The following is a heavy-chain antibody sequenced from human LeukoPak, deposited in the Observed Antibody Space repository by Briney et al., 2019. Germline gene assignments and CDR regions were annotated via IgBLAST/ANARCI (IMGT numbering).Heavy chain of an antibody. J-gene: IGHJ4*02. V-gene: IGHV1-18*01. CDR3: ARTNLDCKSGVCYDY. CDR2: ISAYNGKT. CDR1: DYTFTNYG. D-gene: IGHD2-8*01. Sequence: ASVKVSCKASDYTFTNYGISWVRQAPGQGLEWMGWISAYNGKTYYAQKFQGRLTVTTDTSMSTAYMDLRSLRSDDTVVYYCARTNLDCKSGVCYDYWGQGTPVTVSS.